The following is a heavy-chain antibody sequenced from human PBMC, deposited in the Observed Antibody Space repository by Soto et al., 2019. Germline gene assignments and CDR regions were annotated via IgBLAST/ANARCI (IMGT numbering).Heavy chain of an antibody. D-gene: IGHD1-26*01. Sequence: GGSLRLSCAASGFTFSSYSMHWVRQAPGKGLEWVAVISYDGSNKYYADSVKGRFTISRDNSKNTLYLQMNSLRAEDTAVYYCAKSVVGANNYYYGMDVWGQGTTVTVSS. CDR3: AKSVVGANNYYYGMDV. J-gene: IGHJ6*02. CDR1: GFTFSSYS. CDR2: ISYDGSNK. V-gene: IGHV3-30*18.